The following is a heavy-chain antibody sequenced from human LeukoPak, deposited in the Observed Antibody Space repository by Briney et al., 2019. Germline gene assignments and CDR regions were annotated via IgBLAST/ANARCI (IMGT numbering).Heavy chain of an antibody. D-gene: IGHD6-13*01. J-gene: IGHJ6*03. CDR2: INAGNGNT. CDR1: GYTFTSYA. CDR3: ARSVGKQQLVPRDYYYYYMDV. Sequence: GASVRVSCKASGYTFTSYAMHWVRQAPGQRLEWMGWINAGNGNTKYSQKFQGRVTITRDTSTSTAYMELRSRRSDDTAVYYCARSVGKQQLVPRDYYYYYMDVWGKGTTVTVSS. V-gene: IGHV1-3*01.